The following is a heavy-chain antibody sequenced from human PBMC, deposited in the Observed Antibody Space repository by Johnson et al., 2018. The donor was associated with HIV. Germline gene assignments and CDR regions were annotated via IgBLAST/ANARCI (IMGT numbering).Heavy chain of an antibody. CDR1: GITVSSNY. J-gene: IGHJ3*02. CDR3: ARDGRDLVTRGSFDI. V-gene: IGHV3-66*02. CDR2: IFSVGGA. D-gene: IGHD3-9*01. Sequence: VQLVESGGTLVKPGGSLRLSCAASGITVSSNYMSWVRQAPGKGLEWVSVIFSVGGAYYADSVKGRFIISSDNSKNMLYLHMNSLRPEDTAVYYCARDGRDLVTRGSFDIWGQGTVVTVSS.